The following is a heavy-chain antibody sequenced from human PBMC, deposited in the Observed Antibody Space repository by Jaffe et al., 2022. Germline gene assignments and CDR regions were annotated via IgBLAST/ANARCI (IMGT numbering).Heavy chain of an antibody. CDR2: VHYGGTT. J-gene: IGHJ4*02. Sequence: QLQLQESGPGLVKPSETLSLTCIVSGGSISSNDYYWGWIRQPPGKGLEWIGSVHYGGTTQYNPSLKSRVTVSVDTSKNQFSLRLMSLTAADTSVYYCARHPNCHVHTDCPFDFWGLGTLVTVSS. V-gene: IGHV4-39*01. D-gene: IGHD1-1*01. CDR1: GGSISSNDYY. CDR3: ARHPNCHVHTDCPFDF.